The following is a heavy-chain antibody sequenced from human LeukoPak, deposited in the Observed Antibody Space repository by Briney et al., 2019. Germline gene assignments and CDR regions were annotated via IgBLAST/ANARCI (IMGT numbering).Heavy chain of an antibody. V-gene: IGHV3-48*04. D-gene: IGHD3-10*02. CDR2: ISSSGSTI. Sequence: GGSLRLSCAVSGFTFSSTWFHWVRQAPGKGLEWVSYISSSGSTIYYADSVKGRFTISRDNAKNSLYLQMNSLRAEDTAVYYCAELGITMIGGVWGKGTTVTISS. CDR3: AELGITMIGGV. CDR1: GFTFSSTW. J-gene: IGHJ6*04.